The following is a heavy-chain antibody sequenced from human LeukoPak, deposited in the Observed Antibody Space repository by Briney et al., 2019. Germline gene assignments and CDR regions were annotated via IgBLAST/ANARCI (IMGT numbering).Heavy chain of an antibody. CDR2: ISSSSSYI. CDR3: ARDGYSYGPPALDY. Sequence: GGSLRLSCAASEFTFSSYSMNWVRQAPGKGLEWVSSISSSSSYIYYADSVKGRFTISRDNAKNSLYLQMNSLRAEDTAVYYCARDGYSYGPPALDYWGQGTLVTVSS. CDR1: EFTFSSYS. J-gene: IGHJ4*02. D-gene: IGHD5-18*01. V-gene: IGHV3-21*01.